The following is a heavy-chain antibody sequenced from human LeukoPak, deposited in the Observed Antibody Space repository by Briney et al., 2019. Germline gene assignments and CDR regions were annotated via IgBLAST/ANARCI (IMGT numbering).Heavy chain of an antibody. D-gene: IGHD6-6*01. CDR3: ARFSSLGAFDI. CDR1: GGSFSSGDYY. Sequence: PSETLSLTCAVYGGSFSSGDYYWSWIRQPPGKGLEWIGFIYYSGSTYYNPSLNSRLTISVDTSKNQFSLTLSSVTAADTAVYYCARFSSLGAFDIWGQGTMVTVSS. V-gene: IGHV4-30-4*08. CDR2: IYYSGST. J-gene: IGHJ3*02.